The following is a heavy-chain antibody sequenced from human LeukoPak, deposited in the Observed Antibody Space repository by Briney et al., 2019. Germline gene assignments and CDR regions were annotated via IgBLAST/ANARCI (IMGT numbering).Heavy chain of an antibody. D-gene: IGHD2-8*01. CDR3: AKDLQLIMLGYFDY. CDR1: GFTFSSYA. J-gene: IGHJ4*02. CDR2: ISGGGGNT. V-gene: IGHV3-23*01. Sequence: QAGGSLRLSCAASGFTFSSYATTWVRQAPGKGLEWVSGISGGGGNTYYADSVKGRFTISRDNSKNTLYLQMNTLRAEDTAVYYCAKDLQLIMLGYFDYWGQGTLVTVSS.